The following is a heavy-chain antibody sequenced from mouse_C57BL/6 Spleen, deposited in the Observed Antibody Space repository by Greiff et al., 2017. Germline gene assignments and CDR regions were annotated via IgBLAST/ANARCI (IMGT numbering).Heavy chain of an antibody. J-gene: IGHJ4*01. CDR2: IRSKSNNYAK. Sequence: EVQLVESGGGLVQPKGSLKLSCAASGFSFNTYAMYWVRQAPGKGLEWVARIRSKSNNYAKYYADSVKDRFTISRDNSESMLYLQINNLKTEDTAMYYCGNHEGLYYAMDYWGQGTSVTVSS. CDR1: GFSFNTYA. V-gene: IGHV10-1*01. CDR3: GNHEGLYYAMDY.